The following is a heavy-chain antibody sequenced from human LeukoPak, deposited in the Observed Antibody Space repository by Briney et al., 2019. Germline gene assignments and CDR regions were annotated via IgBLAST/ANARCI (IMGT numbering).Heavy chain of an antibody. D-gene: IGHD3-10*01. J-gene: IGHJ4*02. V-gene: IGHV3-21*01. Sequence: GASLRLSCAVSGFTFSSFTMNWVRQAPGKGLEWVSSISSISSDIYYADSVKGRFTISRDNAKNSLYLQLNGLRADDTAVYYCARSNYGPNYLDYWGQGTLVTVSS. CDR2: ISSISSDI. CDR1: GFTFSSFT. CDR3: ARSNYGPNYLDY.